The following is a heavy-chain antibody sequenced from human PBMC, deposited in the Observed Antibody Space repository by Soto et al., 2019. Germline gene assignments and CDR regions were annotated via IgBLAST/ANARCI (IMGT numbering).Heavy chain of an antibody. V-gene: IGHV3-33*01. Sequence: QVQLVESGGGVVQPGRSLRLSCAASGFTFSSYGMHWVRQAPGKGLEWVAVIWDDGSNKYYADSVKGRFTISRDNSKNTLYLQMNSLRAEDTAVYYCARYQGTMIVPVIALDYWGQGTLVTVSS. CDR3: ARYQGTMIVPVIALDY. CDR1: GFTFSSYG. J-gene: IGHJ4*02. CDR2: IWDDGSNK. D-gene: IGHD3-22*01.